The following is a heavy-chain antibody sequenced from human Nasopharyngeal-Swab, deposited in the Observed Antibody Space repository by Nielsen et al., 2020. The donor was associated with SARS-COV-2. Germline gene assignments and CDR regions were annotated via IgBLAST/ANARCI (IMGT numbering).Heavy chain of an antibody. CDR2: ITPDGSSP. J-gene: IGHJ4*02. Sequence: GESLKISWAASGFTFSSYWMHWVRQAPGKGLVWVSRITPDGSSPSYADSVQGRFTISRDNAKNTLYLQLNSLRAEDTAVYYCARDKDWNGLDSWGQGTLVTVSS. V-gene: IGHV3-74*01. CDR1: GFTFSSYW. CDR3: ARDKDWNGLDS. D-gene: IGHD1-1*01.